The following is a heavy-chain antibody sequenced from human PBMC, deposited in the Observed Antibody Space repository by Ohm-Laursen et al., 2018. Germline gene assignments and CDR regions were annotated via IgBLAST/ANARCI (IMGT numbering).Heavy chain of an antibody. Sequence: SLRLSCAASGFIFSNYWMTWVRQAPGKGLEWVANIRKDGGETYYVDSVKGRFTISRDNSKNSLYLQMSSLTAADTAVYYCARVLRGPDAFDIWGQGTMVTVSS. CDR3: ARVLRGPDAFDI. J-gene: IGHJ3*02. CDR2: IRKDGGET. V-gene: IGHV3-7*01. CDR1: GFIFSNYW.